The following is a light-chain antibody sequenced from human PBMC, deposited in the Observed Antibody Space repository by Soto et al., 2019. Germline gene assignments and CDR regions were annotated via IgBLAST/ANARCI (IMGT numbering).Light chain of an antibody. J-gene: IGLJ3*02. CDR1: VLAKKY. CDR2: KDS. Sequence: SYELTQPSSVPVSPGQTARITCSGDVLAKKYARWFQQKPGQAPVLVIYKDSERPSGIPERFSGSSSGTTVTLTISGAQVEDEADYYCYSAADNNLRVFGGGTKLTVL. V-gene: IGLV3-27*01. CDR3: YSAADNNLRV.